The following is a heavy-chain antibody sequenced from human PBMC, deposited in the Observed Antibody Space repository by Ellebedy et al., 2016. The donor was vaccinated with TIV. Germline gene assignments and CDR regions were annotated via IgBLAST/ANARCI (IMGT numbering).Heavy chain of an antibody. D-gene: IGHD5-12*01. J-gene: IGHJ4*02. CDR3: ARGGGGGYDLDY. CDR1: GGSINSDGSS. CDR2: IYHRGTA. V-gene: IGHV4-30-2*01. Sequence: SETLSLTXDVSGGSINSDGSSWSWIRQPPGKGLEWIGYIYHRGTASYKSSLKSRVTISVDRSKQQFSLKLTSVTAADTAVYYCARGGGGGYDLDYWGQGTLVTVAS.